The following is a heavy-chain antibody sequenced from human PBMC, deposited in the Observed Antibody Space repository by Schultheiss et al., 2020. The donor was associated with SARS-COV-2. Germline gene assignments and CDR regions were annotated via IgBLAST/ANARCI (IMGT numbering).Heavy chain of an antibody. J-gene: IGHJ4*02. Sequence: GGSLRLSCAASGFTFSSYGMHWVRQAPGKGLEWVSAISGSGGSTYYADSVKGRFTISRDNSKNTLYLQMNSLRAEDTAVYYCAKDLNYYDSSQGDWGQGTLVTVSS. D-gene: IGHD3-22*01. CDR2: ISGSGGST. V-gene: IGHV3-23*01. CDR3: AKDLNYYDSSQGD. CDR1: GFTFSSYG.